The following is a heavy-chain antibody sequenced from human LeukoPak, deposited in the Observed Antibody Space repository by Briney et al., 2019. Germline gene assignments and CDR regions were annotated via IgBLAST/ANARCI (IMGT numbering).Heavy chain of an antibody. CDR3: ARDHTSDNCSGGSCYKDY. V-gene: IGHV3-30*03. D-gene: IGHD2-15*01. J-gene: IGHJ4*02. CDR1: GFTFSSYG. CDR2: ISYDGSNK. Sequence: GRSLRLSCAASGFTFSSYGMHWVRQAPGKGLEWVAVISYDGSNKYYADSVKGRFTISRDNSKNTLYLQINSLRAEDTAVYYCARDHTSDNCSGGSCYKDYWGQGTLVTVSS.